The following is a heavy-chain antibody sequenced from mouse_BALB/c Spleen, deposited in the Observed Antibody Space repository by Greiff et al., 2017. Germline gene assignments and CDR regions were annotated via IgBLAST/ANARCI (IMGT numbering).Heavy chain of an antibody. CDR1: GFTFSSFG. CDR3: ASPLIYYYGSSLYYYAMDY. CDR2: ISSGSSTI. D-gene: IGHD1-1*01. J-gene: IGHJ4*01. Sequence: EVMLVESGGGLVQPGGSRKLSCAASGFTFSSFGMHWVRQAPEKGLEWVAYISSGSSTIYYADTVKGRFPISRDNPKNTLFLQMTSLRSEDTAMYYCASPLIYYYGSSLYYYAMDYWGQGTSVTVSS. V-gene: IGHV5-17*02.